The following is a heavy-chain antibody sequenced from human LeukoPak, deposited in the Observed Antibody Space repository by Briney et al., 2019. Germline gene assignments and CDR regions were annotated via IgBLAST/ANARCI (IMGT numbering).Heavy chain of an antibody. D-gene: IGHD6-6*01. CDR3: ARDLKYSSSRDFDY. V-gene: IGHV3-7*03. Sequence: GGSLRLSCAASGFTFSSYWMSWVRQAPGKGLEWVANIKQDGSEKYYVDSVKGRFTISRDNAKNSLYLQMNSLRAEDTAVYYCARDLKYSSSRDFDYWGQGTLVTVSS. CDR1: GFTFSSYW. CDR2: IKQDGSEK. J-gene: IGHJ4*02.